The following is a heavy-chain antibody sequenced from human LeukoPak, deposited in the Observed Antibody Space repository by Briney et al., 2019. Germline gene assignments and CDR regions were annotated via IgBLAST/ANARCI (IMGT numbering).Heavy chain of an antibody. D-gene: IGHD3-10*01. CDR1: GGSISSYY. J-gene: IGHJ4*02. V-gene: IGHV4-59*01. Sequence: SETLSLTCTVSGGSISSYYWSWIRQPPGKGLEWIGYIYYSGSTNYNPSLKSRVTISVDTSKNQFSLKLSSVTAADTAVYYRASFGAGGPPFDYWGQGTLGTVSS. CDR3: ASFGAGGPPFDY. CDR2: IYYSGST.